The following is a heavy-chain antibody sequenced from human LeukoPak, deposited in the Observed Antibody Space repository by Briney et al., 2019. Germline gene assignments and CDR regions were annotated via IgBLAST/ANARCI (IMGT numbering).Heavy chain of an antibody. J-gene: IGHJ4*02. D-gene: IGHD3-16*01. CDR3: ARELRESDYDYVWGSSDY. Sequence: PGRSLRLTCAASGFTFDDYGMHWVRQAPGKGLEWVSGISWKSGNIGYADSVKGRLTISRDNAKNSLYLQMNSLRAEDTAVYYCARELRESDYDYVWGSSDYWGQGTLVTVSS. V-gene: IGHV3-9*01. CDR2: ISWKSGNI. CDR1: GFTFDDYG.